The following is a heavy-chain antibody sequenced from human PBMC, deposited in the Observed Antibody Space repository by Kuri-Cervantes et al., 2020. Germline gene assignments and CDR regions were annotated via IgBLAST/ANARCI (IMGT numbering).Heavy chain of an antibody. V-gene: IGHV1-69*13. CDR1: GDTFSSYG. CDR2: IIPLFHTA. Sequence: SVKVSCKAFGDTFSSYGFSWVRQAPGQGLEWMEGIIPLFHTANFAQKFQGRVTINADESTSTAYMELSSLRSEDTAVYYCARDSKYYYDSSGYLSSLGAFDIWGQGTMVTVSS. J-gene: IGHJ3*02. D-gene: IGHD3-22*01. CDR3: ARDSKYYYDSSGYLSSLGAFDI.